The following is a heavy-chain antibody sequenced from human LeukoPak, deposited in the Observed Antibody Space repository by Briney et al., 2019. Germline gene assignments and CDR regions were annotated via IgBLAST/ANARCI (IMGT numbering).Heavy chain of an antibody. CDR2: INHSGST. CDR3: ARETSLLLWFGEINSWFDP. CDR1: GWSFSGYY. V-gene: IGHV4-34*01. D-gene: IGHD3-10*01. J-gene: IGHJ5*02. Sequence: SEALPLTRPVYGWSFSGYYWSWIRQPPPTGLEGIGEINHSGSTNYNPSLTSRVTISVDTSKNQYSLKLSSVTAADTAVYYCARETSLLLWFGEINSWFDPWGQGTLVSVSS.